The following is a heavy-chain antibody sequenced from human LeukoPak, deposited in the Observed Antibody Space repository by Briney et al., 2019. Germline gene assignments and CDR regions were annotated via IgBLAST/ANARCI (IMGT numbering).Heavy chain of an antibody. Sequence: SETLSLTCTVSGGSISSSSYYWGWIRQPPGKGLEWIGSIYYSGSTYYNPSLKSRVTISVDMSKNQFSLKLSSVTAADTAVYYCARPADYYGSGIRYWGQGTLVTVSS. CDR2: IYYSGST. D-gene: IGHD3-10*01. CDR3: ARPADYYGSGIRY. J-gene: IGHJ4*02. V-gene: IGHV4-39*01. CDR1: GGSISSSSYY.